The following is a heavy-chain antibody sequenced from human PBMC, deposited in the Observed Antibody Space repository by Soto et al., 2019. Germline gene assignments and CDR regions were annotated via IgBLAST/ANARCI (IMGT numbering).Heavy chain of an antibody. V-gene: IGHV3-21*04. CDR3: ARETSYDFWSGPQTMDV. CDR1: GFTFSSYS. CDR2: IRSSGSNT. D-gene: IGHD3-3*01. Sequence: LRISCAASGFTFSSYSMNWVRQAPGKGLEWVSYIRSSGSNTYYADSVKGRFTISRDNSKNTLYLQMNSLRAEDTAVYYCARETSYDFWSGPQTMDVLGQGNTVTGS. J-gene: IGHJ6*01.